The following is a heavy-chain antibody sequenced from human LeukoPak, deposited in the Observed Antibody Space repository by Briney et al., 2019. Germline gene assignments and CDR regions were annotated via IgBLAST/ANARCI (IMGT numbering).Heavy chain of an antibody. CDR2: INPNSGGT. D-gene: IGHD3-10*01. Sequence: ASVKVSCKASGYTFTGYYMHWVRQAPGQGLEWMRWINPNSGGTNYAQKFQGRVTMTRDTSISTAYMELSRLRSDDTAVYYCARVLGSGSYRIDYWGQGTLVTVSS. J-gene: IGHJ4*02. CDR1: GYTFTGYY. V-gene: IGHV1-2*02. CDR3: ARVLGSGSYRIDY.